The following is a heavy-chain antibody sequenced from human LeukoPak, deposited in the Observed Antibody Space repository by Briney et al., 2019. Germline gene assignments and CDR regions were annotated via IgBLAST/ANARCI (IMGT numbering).Heavy chain of an antibody. J-gene: IGHJ4*02. V-gene: IGHV3-66*01. CDR2: IYSGGST. Sequence: GGSLRLSCAASGFTFDDYGMSWVRQAPGKGLEWVSVIYSGGSTYYADSVKGRFTISRDNSKNTLYLQMNSLRAEDATVYYCARGRSITMVRGVIRWGPNFDYWGQGTLVTVSS. CDR3: ARGRSITMVRGVIRWGPNFDY. CDR1: GFTFDDYG. D-gene: IGHD3-10*01.